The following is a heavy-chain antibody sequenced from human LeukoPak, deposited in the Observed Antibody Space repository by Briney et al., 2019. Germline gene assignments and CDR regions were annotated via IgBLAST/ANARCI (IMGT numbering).Heavy chain of an antibody. CDR2: IYYTGST. CDR3: ARSYSSSDHYYYYGMDV. V-gene: IGHV4-59*12. J-gene: IGHJ6*02. Sequence: SETLSLTCTVSGGSISHYYWSWLRQSPGKGLEWIGNIYYTGSTNYNSSLKSRVTLSVDTSNNQFLLKVTSVTAADTAVYYCARSYSSSDHYYYYGMDVWGQGTTVTVSS. D-gene: IGHD6-13*01. CDR1: GGSISHYY.